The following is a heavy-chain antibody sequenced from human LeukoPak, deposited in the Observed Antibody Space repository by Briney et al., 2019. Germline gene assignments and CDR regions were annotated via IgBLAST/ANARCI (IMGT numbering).Heavy chain of an antibody. Sequence: GASVKVSCKASGGTFTRYAFSWVRQAPGQGLEWMGGIIPVFGRINYAQKFQDRVTITADESTSTAHMELSSLRSEDSAVYYCARTRDFGEIDYWGQGTLVTVSS. V-gene: IGHV1-69*13. CDR2: IIPVFGRI. CDR1: GGTFTRYA. CDR3: ARTRDFGEIDY. J-gene: IGHJ4*02. D-gene: IGHD3-10*01.